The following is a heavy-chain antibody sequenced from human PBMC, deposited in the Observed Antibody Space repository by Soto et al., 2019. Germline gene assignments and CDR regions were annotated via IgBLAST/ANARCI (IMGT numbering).Heavy chain of an antibody. J-gene: IGHJ4*02. CDR1: GYSFTSYW. D-gene: IGHD2-2*01. CDR2: IYPGDSDT. V-gene: IGHV5-51*01. Sequence: GESLKIACKGSGYSFTSYWSGWVRQMPGKGLEWMGIIYPGDSDTRYTPSFQGQVTISADKSISTAYLQWSSLKASDTAMYYCARLGPPCISTSCYLDYWGPGTLVTAPQ. CDR3: ARLGPPCISTSCYLDY.